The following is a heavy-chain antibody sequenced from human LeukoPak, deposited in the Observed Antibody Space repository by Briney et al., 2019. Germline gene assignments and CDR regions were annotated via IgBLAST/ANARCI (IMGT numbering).Heavy chain of an antibody. CDR1: GYTFTGYY. CDR3: ATDTGGAARILGSWFDP. Sequence: ASVKVSCKASGYTFTGYYMHWVRQAPGQGLEWMGWINPNSGGTNYAQKFQGRVTMTRDTSISTAYMELSRLRSDDTAVYYCATDTGGAARILGSWFDPWGQGTLVTVSS. V-gene: IGHV1-2*02. D-gene: IGHD6-6*01. CDR2: INPNSGGT. J-gene: IGHJ5*02.